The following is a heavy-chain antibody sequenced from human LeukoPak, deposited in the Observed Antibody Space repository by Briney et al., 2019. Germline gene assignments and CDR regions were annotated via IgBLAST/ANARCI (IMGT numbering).Heavy chain of an antibody. V-gene: IGHV4-39*01. Sequence: SETLSLTCAVSGGSISSSSYYWGWIRQPPGKGLEWIGNIHYTGSTYYNPSLKSRVTISVDTSKNQFSLKLSSVTAADTAVYYCARPGRSSGLYDYWGQGTLVTVSS. CDR3: ARPGRSSGLYDY. D-gene: IGHD6-19*01. CDR1: GGSISSSSYY. J-gene: IGHJ4*02. CDR2: IHYTGST.